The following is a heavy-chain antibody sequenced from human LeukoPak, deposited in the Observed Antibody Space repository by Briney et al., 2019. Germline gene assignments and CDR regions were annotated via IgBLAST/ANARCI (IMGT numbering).Heavy chain of an antibody. CDR1: GGSISSYY. D-gene: IGHD1-26*01. CDR3: AREGGYFDY. CDR2: IYYSGST. V-gene: IGHV4-59*01. J-gene: IGHJ4*02. Sequence: KPSETLSLTCTVSGGSISSYYWSWMREPPGKGRTWIGHIYYSGSTKYIPTLKSQVTITVDSAKDPVSLKLSSVTAADSDVYYCAREGGYFDYWGQGTLVTVSS.